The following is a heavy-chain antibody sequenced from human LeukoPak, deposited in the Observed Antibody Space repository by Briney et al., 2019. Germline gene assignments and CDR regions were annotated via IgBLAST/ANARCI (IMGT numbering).Heavy chain of an antibody. V-gene: IGHV4-39*07. J-gene: IGHJ4*02. CDR1: GGSISSSSYY. Sequence: SETLSLTCTVSGGSISSSSYYWGWIRQPPGKGLEWIGEINHSGSTNYNPSLKSRVTISVDTSKNQFSLKLSSVTAAATAVYYCARGDCCTNGVCYQRRLWFGELLLDYWGQGTLVTVSS. CDR3: ARGDCCTNGVCYQRRLWFGELLLDY. D-gene: IGHD2-8*01. CDR2: INHSGST.